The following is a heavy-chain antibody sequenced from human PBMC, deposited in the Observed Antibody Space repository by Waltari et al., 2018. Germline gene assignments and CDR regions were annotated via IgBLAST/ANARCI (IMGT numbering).Heavy chain of an antibody. D-gene: IGHD6-13*01. CDR2: IYYSGST. J-gene: IGHJ4*02. V-gene: IGHV4-39*07. CDR3: ARGVSIAAAGY. Sequence: QLQLQESGPGLVKPSETLSLTCTVSGGSISSSSYYWGWIRQPPGKGLEGIGSIYYSGSTYYNPALKSRVTISVDTSKNQFSLKRSSVTAADTAVYYCARGVSIAAAGYWGQGTLVTVSS. CDR1: GGSISSSSYY.